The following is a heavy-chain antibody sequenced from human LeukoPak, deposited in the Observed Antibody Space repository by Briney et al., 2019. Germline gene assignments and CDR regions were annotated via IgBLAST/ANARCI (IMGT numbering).Heavy chain of an antibody. J-gene: IGHJ4*02. Sequence: ASVKVSCKASGYTFTGYYMHWVRQAPGQGLEWMGWINPNSGGTNYAQKFQGRVTMTRDTSISTAYMELSRLRSDDTAVYYCARDRYYGDYSYYFDYWGQGTLVTVSS. D-gene: IGHD4-17*01. CDR3: ARDRYYGDYSYYFDY. CDR1: GYTFTGYY. CDR2: INPNSGGT. V-gene: IGHV1-2*02.